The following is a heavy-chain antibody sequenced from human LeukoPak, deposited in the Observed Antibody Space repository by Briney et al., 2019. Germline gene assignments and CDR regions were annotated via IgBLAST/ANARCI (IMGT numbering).Heavy chain of an antibody. V-gene: IGHV1-2*06. CDR2: INPNSGGT. CDR1: GFTFTSSA. CDR3: AREASYCGGDCYSYSDY. D-gene: IGHD2-21*02. J-gene: IGHJ4*02. Sequence: ASVKVSCKVSGFTFTSSAVQWVRQALGRGLEWMGRINPNSGGTNYAQKFQGRVTMTRDTSISTAYMELSRLRSDDTAVYYCAREASYCGGDCYSYSDYWGQGTLVTVSS.